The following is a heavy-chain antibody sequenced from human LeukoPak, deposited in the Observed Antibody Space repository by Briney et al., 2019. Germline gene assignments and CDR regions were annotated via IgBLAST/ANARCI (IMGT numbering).Heavy chain of an antibody. CDR1: GFTFSSYE. V-gene: IGHV3-48*03. CDR3: ARHYHGSGYYYSY. Sequence: GGSLRLSCAASGFTFSSYEVNCVRQAPGKGLEWVSYISSSGSTIYYADSVKGRFTISRDNAKNSLYLQMNSLRAEDTDVYYCARHYHGSGYYYSYCGPGTLVTVSS. J-gene: IGHJ4*02. CDR2: ISSSGSTI. D-gene: IGHD3-22*01.